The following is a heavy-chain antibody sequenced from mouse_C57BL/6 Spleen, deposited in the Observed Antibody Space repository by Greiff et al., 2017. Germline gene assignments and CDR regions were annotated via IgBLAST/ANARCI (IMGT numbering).Heavy chain of an antibody. CDR2: ISDGGSYT. CDR3: ARDYDYDVSYYFDY. D-gene: IGHD2-4*01. J-gene: IGHJ2*01. Sequence: EVKLMESGGGLVKPGGSLKLSCAASGFTFSSYAMSWVRQTPEKRLEWVATISDGGSYTYYPDNVKGRFTISRDNAKNNLYLQMSHLKSEDTAMYYCARDYDYDVSYYFDYWGQGTTLTVSS. CDR1: GFTFSSYA. V-gene: IGHV5-4*01.